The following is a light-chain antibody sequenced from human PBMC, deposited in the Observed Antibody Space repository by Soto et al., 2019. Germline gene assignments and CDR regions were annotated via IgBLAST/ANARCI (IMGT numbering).Light chain of an antibody. CDR2: EAT. CDR3: CSYARSSTVV. J-gene: IGLJ2*01. V-gene: IGLV2-23*01. CDR1: SNDVGSFNL. Sequence: QSALTQPASVSGSPGQSITISCSGTSNDVGSFNLVSWYQQHPGEVPKLMIYEATKRPSGVSNRFSGSKSGNTASMTISGLQAEDEADYYCCSYARSSTVVFGGGTKVTVL.